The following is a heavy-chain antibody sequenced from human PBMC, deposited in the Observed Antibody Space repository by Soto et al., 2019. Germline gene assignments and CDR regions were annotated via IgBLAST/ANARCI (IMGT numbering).Heavy chain of an antibody. Sequence: VQLVESGGGLVRPGGSLRLSCAASGFTFSDYYMSWVRQAPGKGLEWVSAISGSGGSTYYADSVKGRFTISRDNSKNTLYLQMNSLRAEDTAVYYCASTLWFGELRFYFDYWGQGTLVTVSS. CDR1: GFTFSDYY. J-gene: IGHJ4*02. CDR2: ISGSGGST. CDR3: ASTLWFGELRFYFDY. D-gene: IGHD3-10*01. V-gene: IGHV3-23*04.